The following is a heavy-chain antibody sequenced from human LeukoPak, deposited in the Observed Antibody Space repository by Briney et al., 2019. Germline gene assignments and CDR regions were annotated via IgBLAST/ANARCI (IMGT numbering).Heavy chain of an antibody. CDR2: ISYDGSSK. CDR1: GFTFSSYA. V-gene: IGHV3-30-3*01. D-gene: IGHD3-10*01. CDR3: ASEGGSGSYYFRY. Sequence: QSGGSLRLSCAASGFTFSSYAMHWVRQAPGKGLEWVAVISYDGSSKYYADSVKGRFTISRDNSKNTLYLQMNSLRAEDTAVYYCASEGGSGSYYFRYWGQGTLVTVSS. J-gene: IGHJ4*02.